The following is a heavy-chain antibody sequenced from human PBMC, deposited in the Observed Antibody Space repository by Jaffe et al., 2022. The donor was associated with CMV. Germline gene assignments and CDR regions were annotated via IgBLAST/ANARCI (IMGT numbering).Heavy chain of an antibody. CDR3: AKAYDSSGYYYDYYYYYMDV. V-gene: IGHV3-23*04. CDR2: ISGSGGST. D-gene: IGHD3-22*01. Sequence: EVQLVESGGGLVQPGGSLRLSCAASGFTFSSYAMSWVRQAPGKGLEWVSAISGSGGSTYYADSVKGRFTISRDNSKNTLYLQMNSLRAEDTAVYYCAKAYDSSGYYYDYYYYYMDVWGKGTTVTVSS. J-gene: IGHJ6*03. CDR1: GFTFSSYA.